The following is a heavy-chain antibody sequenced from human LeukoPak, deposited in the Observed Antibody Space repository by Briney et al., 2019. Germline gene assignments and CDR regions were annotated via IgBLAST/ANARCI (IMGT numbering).Heavy chain of an antibody. CDR1: GYSFTSYW. Sequence: NRGESLKISCKDSGYSFTSYWIGWVRQMPGKGLELMGIIYPGDSDTRYSPSFQGQVTISADKSISTAYLQWRSLKASDTAVYYCARGEPDKLDYWGQGTLVTVSS. CDR3: ARGEPDKLDY. J-gene: IGHJ4*02. D-gene: IGHD1-26*01. V-gene: IGHV5-51*01. CDR2: IYPGDSDT.